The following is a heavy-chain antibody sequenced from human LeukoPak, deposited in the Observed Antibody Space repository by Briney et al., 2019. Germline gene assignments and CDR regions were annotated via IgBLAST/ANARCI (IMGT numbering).Heavy chain of an antibody. CDR3: ARDRPRLFGETPSGFHGQYYYYYMGV. Sequence: PSQTLSLTCTVSGGSISSGSYYWSWIRQPAGKGLEWIGRIYTSGSTNYNPSLKSRVTISVDTSKNQFSLKLSSVTAADTAVYYCARDRPRLFGETPSGFHGQYYYYYMGVWGKGTTVTISS. D-gene: IGHD3-10*01. CDR1: GGSISSGSYY. V-gene: IGHV4-61*02. J-gene: IGHJ6*03. CDR2: IYTSGST.